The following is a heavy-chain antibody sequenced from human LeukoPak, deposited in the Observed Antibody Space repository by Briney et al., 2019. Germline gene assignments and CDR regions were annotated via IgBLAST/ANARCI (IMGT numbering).Heavy chain of an antibody. V-gene: IGHV4-34*01. J-gene: IGHJ3*02. D-gene: IGHD5-18*01. CDR1: GGSFSGYY. Sequence: PSETLSLTCAVYGGSFSGYYWSWIHQPPGKGLEWIGEINHSGSTNYNPSLKSRVTISVDTSKNQFSLRLSSVTAADTAVYYYARGGYSYGFKAFDIWGQGTKVTVSS. CDR2: INHSGST. CDR3: ARGGYSYGFKAFDI.